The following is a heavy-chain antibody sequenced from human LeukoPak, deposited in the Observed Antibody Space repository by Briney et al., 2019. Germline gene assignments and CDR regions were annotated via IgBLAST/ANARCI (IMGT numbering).Heavy chain of an antibody. V-gene: IGHV4-59*08. CDR1: AGSISSYY. D-gene: IGHD1-14*01. CDR3: ARTNPSFDY. Sequence: SETLSLTCSVSAGSISSYYWGWIRQPPGKGLEWIGYIFYSGSTNYNPSLNSRVTISVDTSKNQVSLKLRSVTAADTAVYYCARTNPSFDYWGEGTLVTVSS. J-gene: IGHJ4*02. CDR2: IFYSGST.